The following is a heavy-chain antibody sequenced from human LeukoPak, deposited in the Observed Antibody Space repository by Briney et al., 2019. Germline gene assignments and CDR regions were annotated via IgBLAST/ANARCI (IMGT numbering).Heavy chain of an antibody. V-gene: IGHV4-39*07. CDR3: AGTMGSESFTTFAY. CDR1: GGSIRSSSYY. Sequence: SETLSLTCNDSGGSIRSSSYYWGWIRQPPGKGLEWIGSVYYSGTIYYKSSLKSRVTILEDTSKNQFSLKLSSVPAAGTAVYYCAGTMGSESFTTFAYWGQGTLVTVSS. J-gene: IGHJ4*02. CDR2: VYYSGTI. D-gene: IGHD1-26*01.